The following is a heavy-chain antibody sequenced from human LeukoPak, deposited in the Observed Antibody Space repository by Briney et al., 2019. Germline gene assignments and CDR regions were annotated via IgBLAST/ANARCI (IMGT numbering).Heavy chain of an antibody. V-gene: IGHV1-2*02. D-gene: IGHD3-10*01. J-gene: IGHJ5*02. Sequence: ASVKVSCKASGYTFTSYDINWVRQATGQGLEWMGWINPNSGGTNYAQKFQGRVTMTRDTSISTAYMELSRLRSDDTAVYYCARREVALLWFGAPPQWFDPWGQGTLVTVSS. CDR1: GYTFTSYD. CDR3: ARREVALLWFGAPPQWFDP. CDR2: INPNSGGT.